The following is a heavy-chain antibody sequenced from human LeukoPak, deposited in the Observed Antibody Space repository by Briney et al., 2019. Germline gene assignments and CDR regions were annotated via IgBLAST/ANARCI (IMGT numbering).Heavy chain of an antibody. J-gene: IGHJ4*02. CDR2: IGISGETS. D-gene: IGHD7-27*01. V-gene: IGHV3-11*01. Sequence: GGSLRLSCAASGFTFSGHYRSWIRQAPGKGLEWLSHIGISGETSYNADSVKGRFTISRDNGKSTLYLQMNSLRVEDTAVYYCTRYGDSANKVDFWGQGTLVTVSS. CDR3: TRYGDSANKVDF. CDR1: GFTFSGHY.